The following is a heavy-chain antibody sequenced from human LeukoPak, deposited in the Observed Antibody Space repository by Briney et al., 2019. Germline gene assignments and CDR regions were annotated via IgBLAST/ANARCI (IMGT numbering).Heavy chain of an antibody. CDR2: IYYSGST. Sequence: SETLSLTCSVSGGSITSFYYMWIRQPPGKGLEWIGYIYYSGSTNYNPSLKSRVTISVDTSKNQFSLKLSSVTAADTAVYYCARDSSSWGIDYWGQGTLVTVSS. CDR1: GGSITSFY. J-gene: IGHJ4*02. D-gene: IGHD6-6*01. CDR3: ARDSSSWGIDY. V-gene: IGHV4-59*01.